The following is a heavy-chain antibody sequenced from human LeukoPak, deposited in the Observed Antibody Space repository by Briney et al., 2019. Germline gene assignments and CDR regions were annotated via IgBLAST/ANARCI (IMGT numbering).Heavy chain of an antibody. J-gene: IGHJ4*02. D-gene: IGHD2-15*01. CDR3: ARDPGYCSGGSCYGDY. Sequence: GASVTVSCKASGYTFTSYYMHWVRQAPGQGLEWMGIINPSGGSTSYAQKFQGRVTMTRDTSTSTVYMELSSLRSEDTAVYYCARDPGYCSGGSCYGDYWGQGTLVTVSS. V-gene: IGHV1-46*01. CDR2: INPSGGST. CDR1: GYTFTSYY.